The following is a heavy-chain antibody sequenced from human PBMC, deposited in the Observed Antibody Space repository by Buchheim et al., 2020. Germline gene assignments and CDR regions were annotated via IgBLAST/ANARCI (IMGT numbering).Heavy chain of an antibody. Sequence: QLQLQESGPGLVKPSETLSLTCTVSGVSISSTSNYWGWIRQPPGKGLEWIGTIYYSGGSYGSRYYNSSLKSRVTISVETSKNQFSLKLSSAAAADTAVYYCARGDSTTASVWGQGTL. CDR1: GVSISSTSNY. J-gene: IGHJ4*02. D-gene: IGHD4-11*01. V-gene: IGHV4-39*07. CDR3: ARGDSTTASV. CDR2: IYYSGGSYGSR.